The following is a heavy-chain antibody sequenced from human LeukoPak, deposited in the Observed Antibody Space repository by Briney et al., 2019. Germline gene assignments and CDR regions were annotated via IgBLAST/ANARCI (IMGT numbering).Heavy chain of an antibody. V-gene: IGHV3-7*01. J-gene: IGHJ4*02. CDR1: GFTIVNSW. Sequence: GGSLRLSCAASGFTIVNSWMNWVRQAPGKGLEWVANIKQDGSEIYYADSVKGRFTISRDNAKNSLYLQMDSLRAEDTAVYYCAMRYDYWGQGTLVAVFS. CDR3: AMRYDY. CDR2: IKQDGSEI. D-gene: IGHD1-1*01.